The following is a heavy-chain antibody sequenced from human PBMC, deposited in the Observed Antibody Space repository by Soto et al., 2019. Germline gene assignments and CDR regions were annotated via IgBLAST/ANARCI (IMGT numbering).Heavy chain of an antibody. CDR2: ISGSGGST. J-gene: IGHJ5*02. Sequence: ELQLLESGGGLVQPGGSLRLSCVASGFTFSSYAMSWVRQAPGKGLEWVSTISGSGGSTYYADSVKGRFTISRDNSXXTXXMQMNSLRAEDTAVYDCAKDRGSGSPSWYTGWFDPWGQGTLVTVSS. CDR3: AKDRGSGSPSWYTGWFDP. V-gene: IGHV3-23*01. CDR1: GFTFSSYA. D-gene: IGHD2-2*02.